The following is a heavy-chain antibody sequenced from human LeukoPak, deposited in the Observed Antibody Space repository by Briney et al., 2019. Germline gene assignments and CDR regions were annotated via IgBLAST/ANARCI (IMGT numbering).Heavy chain of an antibody. Sequence: GGSLRLSCAGSGFTFSSYWMHWVRQAPGKGLVWVSRINSDGSSTTYADSVKGRFTISRDNAKNTLYLQMDSLRAEDTAVYYCARVSGDSSGYTNWLDPWGQGTLVTVSS. CDR2: INSDGSST. J-gene: IGHJ5*02. CDR3: ARVSGDSSGYTNWLDP. D-gene: IGHD3-22*01. V-gene: IGHV3-74*03. CDR1: GFTFSSYW.